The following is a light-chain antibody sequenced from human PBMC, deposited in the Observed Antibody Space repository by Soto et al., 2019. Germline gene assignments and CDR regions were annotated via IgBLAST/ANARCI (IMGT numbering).Light chain of an antibody. Sequence: DIQMTQSPSTLSASVGDRVTITCRASQSISSWLAWYQQKPGKAPKLLIYKASSLENEVPSRFSGSGSGTEFNLTISSLQTDDVATYYYQQYNSYSWTFGQGTKVEIK. CDR2: KAS. J-gene: IGKJ1*01. CDR1: QSISSW. V-gene: IGKV1-5*03. CDR3: QQYNSYSWT.